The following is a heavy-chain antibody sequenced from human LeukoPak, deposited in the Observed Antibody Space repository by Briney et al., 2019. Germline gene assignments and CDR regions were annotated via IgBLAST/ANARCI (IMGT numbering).Heavy chain of an antibody. CDR3: ATSRYFDWLLPGDAFDI. CDR2: IIPILGIA. CDR1: GGTFSSYA. J-gene: IGHJ3*02. V-gene: IGHV1-69*04. D-gene: IGHD3-9*01. Sequence: SVKVSCKASGGTFSSYAISWVRQAPGQGLEWMGRIIPILGIANYAQKFQGRVTMTRNTSISTAYMELSSLRSEDTAVYYCATSRYFDWLLPGDAFDIWGQGTMVTVSS.